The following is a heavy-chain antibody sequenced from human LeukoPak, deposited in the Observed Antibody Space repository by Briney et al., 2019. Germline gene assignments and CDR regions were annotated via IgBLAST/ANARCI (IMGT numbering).Heavy chain of an antibody. Sequence: GRSLRLSCAASGFTFSSYGMHWVRQAPGKGLEWVAVISYDGSNKYYADSVKGRFTISRDNSKNTLYLQMNSLRAEDTAVYYCAKDRGDSSGWYPDYWGQGTLVTVSS. V-gene: IGHV3-30*18. J-gene: IGHJ4*02. D-gene: IGHD6-19*01. CDR3: AKDRGDSSGWYPDY. CDR1: GFTFSSYG. CDR2: ISYDGSNK.